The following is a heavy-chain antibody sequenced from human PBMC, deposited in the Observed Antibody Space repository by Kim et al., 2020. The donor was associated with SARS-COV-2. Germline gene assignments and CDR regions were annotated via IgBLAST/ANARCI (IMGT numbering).Heavy chain of an antibody. CDR3: ARAALYGSTTRSYQYYGMDV. CDR2: IFYSGNT. V-gene: IGHV4-31*03. Sequence: SETLSLTCTVSSGSISISGYYWSWIRQLPGKGLEWIGYIFYSGNTHYSPSLRSRTIISVDTSKNQFSLKLSSVTAADTAVYYCARAALYGSTTRSYQYYGMDVWGQGTAVSVSS. J-gene: IGHJ6*02. CDR1: SGSISISGYY. D-gene: IGHD3-10*01.